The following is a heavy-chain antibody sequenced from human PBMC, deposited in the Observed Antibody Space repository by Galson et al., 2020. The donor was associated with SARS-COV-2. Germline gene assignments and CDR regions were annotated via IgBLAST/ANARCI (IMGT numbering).Heavy chain of an antibody. V-gene: IGHV4-39*01. CDR1: GGSIRRSSYS. CDR2: IYYSGSA. J-gene: IGHJ5*02. CDR3: ERGSSYFWFDP. D-gene: IGHD3-10*01. Sequence: ASETLSLTCTVSGGSIRRSSYSWGWIRQSPGKGREWIGSIYYSGSAHYNPSLKSRVSLSVDTSKHQFSLKLSSVTAADTAVYYCERGSSYFWFDPWGQGTLVTVSS.